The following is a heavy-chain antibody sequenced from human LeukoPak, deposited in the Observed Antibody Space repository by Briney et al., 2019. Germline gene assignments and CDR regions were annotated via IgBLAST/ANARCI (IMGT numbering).Heavy chain of an antibody. Sequence: GGSLRLSCAASGFAFSSYAMSWVRQAPGKGLEWVSAISGSGGSTYHADSVKGRFTISRDNSKNTLYLQMNSLRAEDTAVYYCAKEQGAGPDAFDIWGQGTMVTVSS. CDR3: AKEQGAGPDAFDI. V-gene: IGHV3-23*01. CDR2: ISGSGGST. CDR1: GFAFSSYA. J-gene: IGHJ3*02.